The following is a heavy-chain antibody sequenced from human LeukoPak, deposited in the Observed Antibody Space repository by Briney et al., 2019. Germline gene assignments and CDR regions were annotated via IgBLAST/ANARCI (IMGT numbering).Heavy chain of an antibody. CDR3: ARNRNDYGDYVYDY. CDR2: ISSSSSTI. Sequence: GGSLRLSCAASGFTFSSYSMNWVRQAPGKGLEWVSYISSSSSTIYYADSVKGRFTISRDNAKNSLYLQMNSLRAEDTAVYYCARNRNDYGDYVYDYWGQGTLVTVSS. D-gene: IGHD4-17*01. CDR1: GFTFSSYS. J-gene: IGHJ4*02. V-gene: IGHV3-48*01.